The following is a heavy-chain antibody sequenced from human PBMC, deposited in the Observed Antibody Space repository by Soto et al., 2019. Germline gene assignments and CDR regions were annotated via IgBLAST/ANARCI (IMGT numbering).Heavy chain of an antibody. D-gene: IGHD2-15*01. CDR2: VKKDGTEK. V-gene: IGHV3-7*01. CDR3: XXXXXXXXXRGGPHFDALDI. Sequence: ESGGGLVQPGGSPRLSCTVSGFTFSSYWMMWLRQAPGKGLEWVANVKKDGTEKHYLDSVEGRFTISRDNAKNLLYLQMXXXXXXXXXXXXXXXXXXXXXXRGGPHFDALDIWGQGTMVTVSS. J-gene: IGHJ3*02. CDR1: GFTFSSYW.